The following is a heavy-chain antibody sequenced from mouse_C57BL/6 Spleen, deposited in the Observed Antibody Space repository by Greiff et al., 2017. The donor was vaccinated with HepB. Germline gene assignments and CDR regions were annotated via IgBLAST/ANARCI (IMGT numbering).Heavy chain of an antibody. CDR1: GYAFSSSW. CDR3: ARGANWDIYWYFDV. V-gene: IGHV1-82*01. D-gene: IGHD4-1*01. CDR2: IYPGDGDT. Sequence: QVQLQQPGPELVKPGASVKISCKASGYAFSSSWMNWVKQRPGKGLEWIGRIYPGDGDTNYNGKFKGKATLTADKSSSTAYMQLSSLTSEDSAVYFCARGANWDIYWYFDVWGTGTTVTVSS. J-gene: IGHJ1*03.